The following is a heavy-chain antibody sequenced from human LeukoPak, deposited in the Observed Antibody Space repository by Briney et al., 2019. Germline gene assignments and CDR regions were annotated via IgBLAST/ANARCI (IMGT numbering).Heavy chain of an antibody. Sequence: GASVKVSCKASGGTFSSYAISWVRQAPGQGLEWMGGIIPLFGTVKYAQKFQGRVTLTTDESTSTDYMELSSLRSEDTAVYYCAASGTHRGGVVDYWGQGTLVTVSS. V-gene: IGHV1-69*05. D-gene: IGHD3-10*01. CDR2: IIPLFGTV. CDR3: AASGTHRGGVVDY. CDR1: GGTFSSYA. J-gene: IGHJ4*02.